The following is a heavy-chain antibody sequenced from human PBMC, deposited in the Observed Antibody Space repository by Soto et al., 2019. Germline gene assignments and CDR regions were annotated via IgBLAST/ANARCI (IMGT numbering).Heavy chain of an antibody. Sequence: KPSETLSLTCAVSGYSISSGYYWGWIRQPPGKGLEWIGSIYHSGSTYYNPSLKSRVTISVDTSKNQFSLKLSSVTAADTAVYYCARVRITGTTPYLYRTYYFDYWGQGTLVTVSS. CDR2: IYHSGST. CDR1: GYSISSGYY. J-gene: IGHJ4*02. V-gene: IGHV4-38-2*01. D-gene: IGHD1-7*01. CDR3: ARVRITGTTPYLYRTYYFDY.